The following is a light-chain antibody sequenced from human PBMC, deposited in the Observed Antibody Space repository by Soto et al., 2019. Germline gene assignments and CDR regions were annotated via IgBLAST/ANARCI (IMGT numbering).Light chain of an antibody. J-gene: IGKJ1*01. CDR3: QQYNTWPQT. Sequence: EAVLTQSPATLSVSPGEGVTLSCRASQNVATNLAWYQQRPGQAPRLLIYGASTRAIGLPARFSGSGSGTEFTLTITSLQSEDFAVYYCQQYNTWPQTFGQGTKLEIK. CDR2: GAS. CDR1: QNVATN. V-gene: IGKV3-15*01.